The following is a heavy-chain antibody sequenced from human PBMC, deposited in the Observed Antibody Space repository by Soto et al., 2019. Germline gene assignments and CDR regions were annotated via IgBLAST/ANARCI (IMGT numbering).Heavy chain of an antibody. D-gene: IGHD6-19*01. V-gene: IGHV4-59*01. CDR2: IYYSGST. CDR3: ARGGSGWYSYRYFDY. Sequence: PSETLSLTCTVSGGSISSYYWSWIRQPPGKGLEWIGYIYYSGSTNYNPSLKSRVTISVDTSKNQFSLKLSSVTAADTAVYYCARGGSGWYSYRYFDYWGQGTLVTVSS. J-gene: IGHJ4*02. CDR1: GGSISSYY.